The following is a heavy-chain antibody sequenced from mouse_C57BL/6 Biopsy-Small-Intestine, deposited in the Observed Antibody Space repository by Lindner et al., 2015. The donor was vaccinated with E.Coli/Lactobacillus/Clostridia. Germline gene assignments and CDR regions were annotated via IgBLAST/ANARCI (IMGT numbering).Heavy chain of an antibody. CDR3: AKSLPMDPTGFDP. Sequence: SVKVSCKTSPYTFSGYYLHWMRQAPGQPLEWMGRINPSSGAANYGKKFQGRLTLTRDTSLGTGYMEISDLTSDDTGIYYCAKSLPMDPTGFDPWGQGTLVTVS. J-gene: IGHJ3*01. CDR2: INPSSGAA. D-gene: IGHD1-3*01. V-gene: IGHV1-66*01. CDR1: PYTFSGYY.